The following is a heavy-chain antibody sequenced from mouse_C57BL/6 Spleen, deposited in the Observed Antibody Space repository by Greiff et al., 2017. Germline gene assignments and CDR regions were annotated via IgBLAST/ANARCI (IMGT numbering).Heavy chain of an antibody. Sequence: VQLQESGAELARPGASVKLSCKASGYTFTSYGISWVKQRTGQGLEWIGEIYPRSGNTYYNEKFKGKATLTADKSSSTAYMELRSLTSEDSAVXFCARSPVVDYYAMDYWGQGTSVTVSS. CDR3: ARSPVVDYYAMDY. CDR2: IYPRSGNT. J-gene: IGHJ4*01. D-gene: IGHD1-1*01. V-gene: IGHV1-81*01. CDR1: GYTFTSYG.